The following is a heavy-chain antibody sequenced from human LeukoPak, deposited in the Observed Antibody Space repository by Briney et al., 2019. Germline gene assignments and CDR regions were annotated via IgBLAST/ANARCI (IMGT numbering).Heavy chain of an antibody. J-gene: IGHJ4*02. CDR2: ISGSGGST. CDR1: GFTFSSYA. V-gene: IGHV3-23*01. D-gene: IGHD2-2*01. Sequence: EGSLRLSCAASGFTFSSYAMSWVRQAPGKGLEWVSAISGSGGSTYYADSVKGRFTISRDNSKNTLYLQMNSLRAEDTAVYYCATRPYCSSTSCYVQFDYWGQGTLVTVSS. CDR3: ATRPYCSSTSCYVQFDY.